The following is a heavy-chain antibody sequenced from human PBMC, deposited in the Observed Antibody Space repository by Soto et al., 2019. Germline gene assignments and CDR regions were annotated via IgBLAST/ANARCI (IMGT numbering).Heavy chain of an antibody. J-gene: IGHJ3*02. Sequence: QVQLQESGPGLVKPSETLSLTCTVSGGSISSYYWSWIRQPPVKGLEWIGYIYYSGSTDYSPSLKSGVTMSGDTSKNHFSLRLRSVNAADTAVYYCARVWAAGTDAFGIWGQGTMVTVSS. D-gene: IGHD6-13*01. CDR2: IYYSGST. CDR3: ARVWAAGTDAFGI. V-gene: IGHV4-59*01. CDR1: GGSISSYY.